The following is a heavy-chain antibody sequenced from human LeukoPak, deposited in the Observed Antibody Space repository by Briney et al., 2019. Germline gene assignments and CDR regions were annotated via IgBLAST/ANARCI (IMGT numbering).Heavy chain of an antibody. V-gene: IGHV4-59*08. Sequence: SETLSLTCTVSGGSISSYYWTWIRQPPGKELEWIGYIYYRGTTNYNPSLKGRVTISVDTSKNQFSLKLTFVTAADTAVYYCAGGDYYYYYHMDVWGKGTTVTVSS. CDR1: GGSISSYY. J-gene: IGHJ6*03. CDR2: IYYRGTT. CDR3: AGGDYYYYYHMDV.